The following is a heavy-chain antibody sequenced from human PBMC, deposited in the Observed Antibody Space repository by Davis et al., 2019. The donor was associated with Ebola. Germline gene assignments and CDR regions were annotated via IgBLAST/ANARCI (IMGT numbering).Heavy chain of an antibody. CDR1: GYSFTSYW. Sequence: GESLKISCKGSGYSFTSYWMGWVRQMPGKGLEWMGLIYAGGSHIRYSPSFQGQVTMSVDGSSSTAYLQWSSLKASDTAMYYCARPRGYCSDSSCYVDFWGQGTLVTVSS. CDR3: ARPRGYCSDSSCYVDF. CDR2: IYAGGSHI. V-gene: IGHV5-51*01. J-gene: IGHJ4*02. D-gene: IGHD2-15*01.